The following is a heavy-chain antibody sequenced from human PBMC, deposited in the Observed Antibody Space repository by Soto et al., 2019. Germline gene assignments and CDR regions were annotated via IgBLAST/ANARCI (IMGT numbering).Heavy chain of an antibody. CDR2: ISGSGGST. J-gene: IGHJ4*02. CDR1: GFTFSSYA. Sequence: EVQLLESGGGLVQPGGSLRLSCAASGFTFSSYAMSWVRQAPGKGLEWVSAISGSGGSTYYADSVKGRFTISRDNSKNTLYPQRNSLRAADTAVDYCAKYRGGWLLRPPDYWGQGTLVTVSS. D-gene: IGHD2-15*01. CDR3: AKYRGGWLLRPPDY. V-gene: IGHV3-23*01.